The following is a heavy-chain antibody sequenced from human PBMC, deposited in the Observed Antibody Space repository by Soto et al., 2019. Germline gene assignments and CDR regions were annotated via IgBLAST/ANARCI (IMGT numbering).Heavy chain of an antibody. Sequence: SVKVSCKASGGTFSSYSISWVRQAPGQGLEWMGRIIPIVDITTYAQKLEGRVTITADKSTSTAYMELSSLRSEDTAVYYCARVTAVAGNYFDYWGQGTQVTVSS. J-gene: IGHJ4*02. D-gene: IGHD6-19*01. V-gene: IGHV1-69*02. CDR1: GGTFSSYS. CDR3: ARVTAVAGNYFDY. CDR2: IIPIVDIT.